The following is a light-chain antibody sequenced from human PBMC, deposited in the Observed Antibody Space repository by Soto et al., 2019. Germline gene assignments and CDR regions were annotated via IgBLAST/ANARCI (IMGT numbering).Light chain of an antibody. CDR2: SVS. J-gene: IGKJ1*01. Sequence: DIQMTQSPSTLSAYVGDRVTITCRASQSVNSWLAWYEQKPGRAPKLLIYSVSNLDSGVPSRFSGSGSGTEFTFNISSLQPDDFATYYCQLFSSYSRRFGQGTKVDIK. CDR1: QSVNSW. CDR3: QLFSSYSRR. V-gene: IGKV1-5*01.